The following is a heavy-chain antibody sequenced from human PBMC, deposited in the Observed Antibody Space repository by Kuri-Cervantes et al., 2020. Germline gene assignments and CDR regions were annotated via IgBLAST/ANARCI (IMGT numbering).Heavy chain of an antibody. Sequence: SVKVSCKASGFTFTSSAVQWVRQARGQRLEWIGWIVVGSGNTNYAQKFQERVTMTRNTSISTAYMELSSLRSEDTAVYYCARGGRYSSGWYAHLGYWGQGTLVTVSS. J-gene: IGHJ4*02. CDR3: ARGGRYSSGWYAHLGY. D-gene: IGHD6-19*01. CDR1: GFTFTSSA. V-gene: IGHV1-58*01. CDR2: IVVGSGNT.